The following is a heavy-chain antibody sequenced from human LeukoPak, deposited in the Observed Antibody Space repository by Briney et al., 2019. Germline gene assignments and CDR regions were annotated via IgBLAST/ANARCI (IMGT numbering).Heavy chain of an antibody. J-gene: IGHJ4*02. D-gene: IGHD3-22*01. Sequence: GGSLRLSCAASGFTFSSYEMNWVRQAPGKGLEWVSCISSSGSTIYYADSVKGRFTISRDNAKNSLYLQMNSLRAEDTAVYYCARATPDYYDSSGYFDYWGQGTLVTVSS. CDR2: ISSSGSTI. V-gene: IGHV3-48*03. CDR3: ARATPDYYDSSGYFDY. CDR1: GFTFSSYE.